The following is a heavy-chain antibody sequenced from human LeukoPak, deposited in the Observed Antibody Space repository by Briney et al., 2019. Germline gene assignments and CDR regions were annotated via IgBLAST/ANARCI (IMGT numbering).Heavy chain of an antibody. CDR3: ARDPRPFNDIPEGYFDY. J-gene: IGHJ4*02. V-gene: IGHV3-21*01. Sequence: GGSLRLSCAASGFTFSSYSMNWVRQAPGKGLEWVSSISSSSSYIYYADSVKGRFTISRDNAKNSLYLQMNSLRAEDTAVYYCARDPRPFNDIPEGYFDYWGQGTLVTVSS. CDR1: GFTFSSYS. CDR2: ISSSSSYI. D-gene: IGHD3-9*01.